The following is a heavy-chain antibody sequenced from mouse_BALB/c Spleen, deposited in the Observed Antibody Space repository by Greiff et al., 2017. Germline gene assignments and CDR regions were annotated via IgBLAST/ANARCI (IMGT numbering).Heavy chain of an antibody. J-gene: IGHJ3*01. D-gene: IGHD2-1*01. CDR2: IYPGGGYT. Sequence: QVQLQQSGAELVRPGTSVKISCKASGYTFTNYWLGWVKQRPGHGLEWIGDIYPGGGYTNYNEKFKGKATLTADTSSSTAYMQLSSLTSEDSAVYFCARNGNYDGGFAYWGQGTLVTVSA. V-gene: IGHV1-63*02. CDR1: GYTFTNYW. CDR3: ARNGNYDGGFAY.